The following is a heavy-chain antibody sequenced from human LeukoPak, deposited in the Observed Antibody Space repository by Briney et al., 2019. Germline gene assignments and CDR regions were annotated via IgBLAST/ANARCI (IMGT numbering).Heavy chain of an antibody. J-gene: IGHJ4*02. D-gene: IGHD3-10*01. CDR1: GYTFTSCY. CDR2: INTSGGST. Sequence: GASVKVSCKASGYTFTSCYMHWVRQAPGQGLEGMGIINTSGGSTSYAQKFQGRVTMTRDTSTSTVYMELSSLRSEDTAVYYCARDPRGPGGDWGQGTLVTVSS. V-gene: IGHV1-46*01. CDR3: ARDPRGPGGD.